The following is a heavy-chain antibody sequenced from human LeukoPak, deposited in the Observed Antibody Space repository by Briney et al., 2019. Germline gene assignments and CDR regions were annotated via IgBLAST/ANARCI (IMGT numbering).Heavy chain of an antibody. CDR3: AKDRPNYYGSDGLYYRRSGDY. CDR1: GFTFGGYA. CDR2: TSRSGEIT. Sequence: PGGSLRLSCAASGFTFGGYAMSWVRQATEKGLVWVSSTSRSGEITFYADSVKGRFTISRDNSKSTLYLQMNSLRAEDTAAYYCAKDRPNYYGSDGLYYRRSGDYWGQGTLVTVSS. J-gene: IGHJ4*02. V-gene: IGHV3-23*01. D-gene: IGHD3-22*01.